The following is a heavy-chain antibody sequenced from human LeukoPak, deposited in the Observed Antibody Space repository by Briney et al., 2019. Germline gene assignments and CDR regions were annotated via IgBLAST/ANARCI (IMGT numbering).Heavy chain of an antibody. CDR3: ARDATTELGTVYMDV. CDR1: GFTFSTYE. V-gene: IGHV3-48*03. CDR2: ISTSGSSI. Sequence: GGSLRLTCAACGFTFSTYEFNWVRQAPGKGLEWLSHISTSGSSIHYADSVKGRFTISRDNDKNSLYLQMNSLRVEDTAVYYCARDATTELGTVYMDVWGKGTTVTISS. J-gene: IGHJ6*03. D-gene: IGHD4-17*01.